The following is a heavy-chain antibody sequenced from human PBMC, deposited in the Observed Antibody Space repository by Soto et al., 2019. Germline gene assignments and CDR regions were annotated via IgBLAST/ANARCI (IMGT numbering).Heavy chain of an antibody. CDR3: ATDGAAGAAMGV. CDR1: GLTFSTYG. V-gene: IGHV3-21*01. D-gene: IGHD6-13*01. J-gene: IGHJ6*02. Sequence: EVQLVESGGGLVKPGGSLRLSCAASGLTFSTYGMNWVRQAPGKGLEWVSSISSGGEYVGYADSVKGRLTISRDNAKNSLCLHLDSLGVEERAVYYCATDGAAGAAMGVWGQGTRVTVSS. CDR2: ISSGGEYV.